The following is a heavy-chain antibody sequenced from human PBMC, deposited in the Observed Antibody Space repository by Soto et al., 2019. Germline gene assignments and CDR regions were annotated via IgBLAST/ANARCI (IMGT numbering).Heavy chain of an antibody. D-gene: IGHD3-3*01. CDR3: ARSAITLFGVVSIPPHYYSEMDV. J-gene: IGHJ6*02. Sequence: QVQLVQSGAEVKKPGSSVKVSCKASGGTFNRYAISWVRQAPGQGLEWMGGIIPIFGIGNDAQRFQGRVRITADESTGRAYMELSSLRSEDTGVYYCARSAITLFGVVSIPPHYYSEMDVWGQGTTVTVSS. CDR2: IIPIFGIG. V-gene: IGHV1-69*01. CDR1: GGTFNRYA.